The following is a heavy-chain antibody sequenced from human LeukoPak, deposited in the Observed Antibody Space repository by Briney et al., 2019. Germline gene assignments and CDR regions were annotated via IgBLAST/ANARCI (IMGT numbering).Heavy chain of an antibody. V-gene: IGHV4-4*07. CDR3: ARDRDFLDY. D-gene: IGHD3-3*01. Sequence: SETLSLTCTVSGGSMSFYYWSWIRQPAGKGLEWIGRIYTSGSTNYNPSLKSRVTMSVDTSKKQFSLELNSVTAADTAVYYCARDRDFLDYWGQGTLVTVSS. J-gene: IGHJ4*02. CDR2: IYTSGST. CDR1: GGSMSFYY.